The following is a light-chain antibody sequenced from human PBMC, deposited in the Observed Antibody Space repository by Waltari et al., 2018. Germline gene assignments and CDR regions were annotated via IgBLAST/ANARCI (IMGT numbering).Light chain of an antibody. CDR3: QQSYSTPLT. V-gene: IGKV1-39*01. J-gene: IGKJ4*01. CDR2: AAS. CDR1: QSISSD. Sequence: DIQMTQSPSSLSASVGDRVTITCRASQSISSDLNWYQQQPGKAPKPLIYAASSLQSGVPSRFSGSGSGTEFTLTISSLQPEDFATYYCQQSYSTPLTFGGGTKVEIK.